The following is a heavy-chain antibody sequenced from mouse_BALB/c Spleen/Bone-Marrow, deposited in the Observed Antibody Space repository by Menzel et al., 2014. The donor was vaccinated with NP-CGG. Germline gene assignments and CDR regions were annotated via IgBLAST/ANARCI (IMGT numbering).Heavy chain of an antibody. CDR2: IDPANDNT. V-gene: IGHV14-3*02. J-gene: IGHJ4*01. CDR3: SRSFYSMDY. CDR1: GFNIKDTY. Sequence: EVKLVESGAELVKPGASVKLSCTASGFNIKDTYMHWVKQRPEQGLEWIGRIDPANDNTKYDPKFQGKATITADTSSSTPYLQLSSLTSEDPSVYYRSRSFYSMDYLGQGTSVTVSS. D-gene: IGHD1-1*01.